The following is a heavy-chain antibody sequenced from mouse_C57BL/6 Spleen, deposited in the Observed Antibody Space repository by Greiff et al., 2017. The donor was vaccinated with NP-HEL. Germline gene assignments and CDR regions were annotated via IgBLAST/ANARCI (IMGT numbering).Heavy chain of an antibody. CDR1: GYSFTGYF. Sequence: EVQLQQSGPELVKPGDSVKISCKASGYSFTGYFMNWVMQSHGKSLEWIGRINPYNGDTFYNQKFKGKATLTVDKSSSTAHMELRSLTSEDSAVYYCAPGVTTVTNAMDYWGQGTSVTVSS. CDR2: INPYNGDT. CDR3: APGVTTVTNAMDY. D-gene: IGHD1-1*01. V-gene: IGHV1-20*01. J-gene: IGHJ4*01.